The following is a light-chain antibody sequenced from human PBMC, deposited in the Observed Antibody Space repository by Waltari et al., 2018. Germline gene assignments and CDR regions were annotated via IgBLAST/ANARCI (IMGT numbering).Light chain of an antibody. CDR1: SSDIGNYNY. CDR2: VVS. CDR3: SSYTSSTTLV. J-gene: IGLJ3*02. Sequence: QSALTQPASVSGSPGQSITISCTGTSSDIGNYNYVSWYQQYPGKAPKLMISVVSNRPSGVSNRFSGSKSGNTASLTISGLQAEDEADYYCSSYTSSTTLVFGGGTKLTVL. V-gene: IGLV2-14*03.